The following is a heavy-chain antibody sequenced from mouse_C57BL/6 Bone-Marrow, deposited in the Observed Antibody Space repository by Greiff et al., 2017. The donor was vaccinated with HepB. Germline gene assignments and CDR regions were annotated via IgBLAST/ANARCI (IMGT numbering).Heavy chain of an antibody. V-gene: IGHV1-59*01. CDR3: AREVDY. J-gene: IGHJ4*01. CDR1: GYTFTSYW. Sequence: QVQLQQPGAELVRPGTSVKLSCKASGYTFTSYWMHWVKQRPGQGLEWIGVIDPSDSYTNYNQKFKGKATLTVDTFSSTAYMQLSSLTSEDSAVYYCAREVDYWGQGTSVTVSS. CDR2: IDPSDSYT.